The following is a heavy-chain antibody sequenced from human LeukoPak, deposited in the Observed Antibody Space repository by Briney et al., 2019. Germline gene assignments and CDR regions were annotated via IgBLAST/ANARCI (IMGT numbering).Heavy chain of an antibody. D-gene: IGHD3-3*01. V-gene: IGHV4-30-4*08. CDR1: GGSISSGDYY. CDR2: IYYSGST. J-gene: IGHJ4*02. CDR3: ARGGVYYDFWSGYYTGYFDY. Sequence: PSETLSLTCTVSGGSISSGDYYWSWIRQPPGKGLEWIGYIYYSGSTYYNPSLKSRVTISVDTSKNQSSLKLSSVTAADTAVYYCARGGVYYDFWSGYYTGYFDYWGQGTLVTVSS.